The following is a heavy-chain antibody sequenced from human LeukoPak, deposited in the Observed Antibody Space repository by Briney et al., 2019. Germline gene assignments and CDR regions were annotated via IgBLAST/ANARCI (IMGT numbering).Heavy chain of an antibody. CDR2: IKEDGSEK. CDR1: GFTFSNYW. J-gene: IGHJ4*02. V-gene: IGHV3-7*03. Sequence: GGSLRLSCAASGFTFSNYWMGWVRQPPGKGLQWVANIKEDGSEKYYVDSVKGRFTISRDNSKNTLYLQMNSLRAEDTAVYYCAKSGVGATVSRFDYWGQGTLVTVSS. D-gene: IGHD1-26*01. CDR3: AKSGVGATVSRFDY.